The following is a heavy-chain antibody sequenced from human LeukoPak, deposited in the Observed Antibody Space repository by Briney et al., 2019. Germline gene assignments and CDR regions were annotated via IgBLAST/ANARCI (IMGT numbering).Heavy chain of an antibody. D-gene: IGHD6-13*01. Sequence: PGGSLRLSCAASGFTFSSYGMHWVRQAPGKGLEWVAVIWSDGCTKYYADSVKGRFTISRDNSKNTLYLQMNSLRAEDTAVYFCARGPQSAAAGIFDYWGQGTLVIVSA. CDR2: IWSDGCTK. CDR1: GFTFSSYG. V-gene: IGHV3-33*01. J-gene: IGHJ4*02. CDR3: ARGPQSAAAGIFDY.